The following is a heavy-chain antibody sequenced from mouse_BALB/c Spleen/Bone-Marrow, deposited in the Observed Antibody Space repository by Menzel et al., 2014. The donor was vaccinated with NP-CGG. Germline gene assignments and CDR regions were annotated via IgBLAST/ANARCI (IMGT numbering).Heavy chain of an antibody. CDR1: GFTFSSYG. CDR2: ISSGGSYT. Sequence: DVHLVVSGGDLVKPGGSLKLSCAASGFTFSSYGMSWVRQAPDKRLEWVATISSGGSYTYYPDSVKGRFTISRDNAKNTLYLQMSSLKSEDTAMYYCASGNYYAMDYWGQGTSVTVSS. CDR3: ASGNYYAMDY. D-gene: IGHD1-1*01. J-gene: IGHJ4*01. V-gene: IGHV5-6*01.